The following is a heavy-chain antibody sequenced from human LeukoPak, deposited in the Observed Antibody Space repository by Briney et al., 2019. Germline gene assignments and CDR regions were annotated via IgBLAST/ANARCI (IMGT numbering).Heavy chain of an antibody. Sequence: SETLSLTCTVSGGSISSYFWSWIRQPPGKGLEWIGYIYDSGSTNYNPSLKSRVTISVDTSKNRFSLKLSSVTAADTAVYYCARAGLVVIISRFDYWGQGTLVTVSS. CDR2: IYDSGST. V-gene: IGHV4-59*01. J-gene: IGHJ4*02. D-gene: IGHD3-22*01. CDR3: ARAGLVVIISRFDY. CDR1: GGSISSYF.